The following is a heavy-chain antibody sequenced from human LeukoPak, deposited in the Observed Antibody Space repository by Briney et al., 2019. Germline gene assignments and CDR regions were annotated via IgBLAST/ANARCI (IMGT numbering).Heavy chain of an antibody. CDR3: ASSGWYLSSFN. CDR1: DDSITMYY. V-gene: IGHV4-4*08. D-gene: IGHD6-19*01. J-gene: IGHJ4*02. CDR2: VDHTGST. Sequence: SETLSLTCSVSDDSITMYYWTWIRQPPGKGLEWIGYVDHTGSTNFNPSLKSRVTISVDTSKNQFSLKLSSVTAADTAVYYCASSGWYLSSFNWGQGTLVTVSS.